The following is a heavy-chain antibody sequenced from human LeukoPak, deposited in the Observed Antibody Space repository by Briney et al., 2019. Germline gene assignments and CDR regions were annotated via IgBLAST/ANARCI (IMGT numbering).Heavy chain of an antibody. Sequence: KPGGSLRLSCAASGFTFSDYYMSWIRQAPGKGLEWVSYISSSGSTIFYADSVKGRFTISRDNAKNSLYLQMNSLRAEDTAIYYCAKNGDRGAYCSGGSCYPYYYYNMDVWGKGTTVTISS. CDR1: GFTFSDYY. D-gene: IGHD2-15*01. CDR2: ISSSGSTI. V-gene: IGHV3-11*01. CDR3: AKNGDRGAYCSGGSCYPYYYYNMDV. J-gene: IGHJ6*03.